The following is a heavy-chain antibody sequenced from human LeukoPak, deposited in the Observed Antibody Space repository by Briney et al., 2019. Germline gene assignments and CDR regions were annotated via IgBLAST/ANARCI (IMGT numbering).Heavy chain of an antibody. D-gene: IGHD5-18*01. V-gene: IGHV4-59*08. CDR3: ARGRGGYSYAPTDY. CDR1: GGSFSGYY. CDR2: IYYSGST. J-gene: IGHJ4*02. Sequence: SETLSLTCAVYGGSFSGYYWSWIRQPPGKGLEWIGYIYYSGSTNYNPSLKSRVTISVDTSKNQFSLKLSSVTAADTAVYYCARGRGGYSYAPTDYWGQGTLVTVSS.